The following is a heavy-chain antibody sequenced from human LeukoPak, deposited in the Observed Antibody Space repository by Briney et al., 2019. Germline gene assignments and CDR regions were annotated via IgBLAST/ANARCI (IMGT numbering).Heavy chain of an antibody. CDR3: ARDAARRGELWISGYFDY. CDR1: GFIFSNYA. CDR2: ISYDGSNK. D-gene: IGHD1-26*01. J-gene: IGHJ4*02. Sequence: GGSLRLSCAASGFIFSNYAMSWVRQAPGKGLEWVAVISYDGSNKYYADSVKGRFTISRDNSKNTLYLQMNSLRVEDTAVYYCARDAARRGELWISGYFDYWGQGTLVIVSS. V-gene: IGHV3-30-3*01.